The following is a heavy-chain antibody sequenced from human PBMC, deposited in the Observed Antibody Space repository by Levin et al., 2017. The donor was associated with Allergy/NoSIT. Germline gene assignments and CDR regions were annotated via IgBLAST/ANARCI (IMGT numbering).Heavy chain of an antibody. V-gene: IGHV3-64D*06. CDR2: ISSNGGST. J-gene: IGHJ4*02. D-gene: IGHD2-2*01. Sequence: HPGGSLRLSCSASGFTFSSYAMHWVRQAPGKGLEYVSAISSNGGSTYYADSVKGRFTISRDNSKNTLYLQMSSLRAEDTAVYYCVKAVKVVPAAIGGNYYFDYWGQGTLVTVSS. CDR3: VKAVKVVPAAIGGNYYFDY. CDR1: GFTFSSYA.